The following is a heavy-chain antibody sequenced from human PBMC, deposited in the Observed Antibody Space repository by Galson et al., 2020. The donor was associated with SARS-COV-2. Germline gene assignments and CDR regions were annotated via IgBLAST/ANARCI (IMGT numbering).Heavy chain of an antibody. J-gene: IGHJ4*02. CDR3: ARVSSYYYDSNDY. CDR2: IYYSGST. Sequence: SETLSLTCTVSGGSVSSGSYYWSWIRQPPGKGLEWIGYIYYSGSTKYNPSLKSRVTISVDTSKNQFSLKLSSVTAADTAVYYCARVSSYYYDSNDYWGRGTLVTVSS. V-gene: IGHV4-61*01. CDR1: GGSVSSGSYY. D-gene: IGHD3-22*01.